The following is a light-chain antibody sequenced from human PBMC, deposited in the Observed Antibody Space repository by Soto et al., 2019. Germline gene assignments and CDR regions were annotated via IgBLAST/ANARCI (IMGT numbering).Light chain of an antibody. CDR1: QTISSW. V-gene: IGKV1-5*03. J-gene: IGKJ1*01. CDR2: QAS. Sequence: DIQMTQSPSALSASVGDRVTITCRASQTISSWLAWYQQKPGEATRLLIYQASSLETEVPSRFSGSGSGTEFTLTISSLQPGDFATYYCQQYNSYSLPFGQGTKVDIX. CDR3: QQYNSYSLP.